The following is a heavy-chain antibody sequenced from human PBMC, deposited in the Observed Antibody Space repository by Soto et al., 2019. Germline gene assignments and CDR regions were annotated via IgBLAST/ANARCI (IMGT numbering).Heavy chain of an antibody. V-gene: IGHV4-30-2*01. D-gene: IGHD2-2*01. Sequence: SETLSLTCAVSGGSISSGGYSWSWIRQPPGKGLEWIAYIYHSGSTYYNPSLKSRVTISVDRSKNQFSLKLSSVTAADTAVYYCARGTHSDYWGQGTLVTVSS. J-gene: IGHJ4*02. CDR3: ARGTHSDY. CDR1: GGSISSGGYS. CDR2: IYHSGST.